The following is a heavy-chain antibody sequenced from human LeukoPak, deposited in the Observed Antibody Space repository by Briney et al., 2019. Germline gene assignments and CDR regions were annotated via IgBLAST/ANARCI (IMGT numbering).Heavy chain of an antibody. CDR1: GFTYSSYA. Sequence: GGSLRLSCAASGFTYSSYATHWVRQAPAKGLEWVAVISYDGSNKYYADSVKGRFTISRDNSKNTLYLQMNSLRAEDTAVYYCASGTYFDYWGQGTLVTVSS. CDR3: ASGTYFDY. CDR2: ISYDGSNK. D-gene: IGHD1-7*01. V-gene: IGHV3-30-3*01. J-gene: IGHJ4*02.